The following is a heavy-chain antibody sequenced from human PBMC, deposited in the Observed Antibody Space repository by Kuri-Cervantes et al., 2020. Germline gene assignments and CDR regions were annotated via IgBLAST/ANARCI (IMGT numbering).Heavy chain of an antibody. CDR1: GGSISSYY. J-gene: IGHJ5*02. CDR3: VRSYFYTPGSWFDP. V-gene: IGHV4-59*01. Sequence: SETLSLTCTVSGGSISSYYWSWIRQPPGKGLEWIGFIYYSGSTNYNPSLKSRVTISVDTSKNQFSLKLSSVTAADTALYYCVRSYFYTPGSWFDPWGQGTLVTVSS. D-gene: IGHD3-10*01. CDR2: IYYSGST.